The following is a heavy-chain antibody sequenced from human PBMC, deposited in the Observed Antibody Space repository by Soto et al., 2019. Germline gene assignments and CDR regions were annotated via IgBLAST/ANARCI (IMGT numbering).Heavy chain of an antibody. CDR2: ITSGNGGGT. V-gene: IGHV3-23*01. CDR1: GFTFSSNA. D-gene: IGHD7-27*01. CDR3: GKGTWGAFDI. Sequence: EVQLLESGGGLVQPGGSLRLSCVASGFTFSSNAMSWVRQAPGKGLEWVSHITSGNGGGTYYADSVKGRFTISRDNAKNTLYMQMNSLRVEDTAVYYCGKGTWGAFDIWGHGTLVTVSS. J-gene: IGHJ3*02.